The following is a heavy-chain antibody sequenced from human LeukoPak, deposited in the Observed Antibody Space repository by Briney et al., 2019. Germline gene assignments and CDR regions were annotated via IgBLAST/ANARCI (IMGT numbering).Heavy chain of an antibody. Sequence: PGGSLRLSCAACGFTFSSYAMSWVRQAPGKGLEGVPAISGSGGSTYYADSVRGRFTISRDNSKNTLYLQMNSLRAGDTAVYYCVRDRGTYRPLDYLRQGALATVPS. CDR2: ISGSGGST. D-gene: IGHD1-26*01. V-gene: IGHV3-23*01. J-gene: IGHJ4*02. CDR1: GFTFSSYA. CDR3: VRDRGTYRPLDY.